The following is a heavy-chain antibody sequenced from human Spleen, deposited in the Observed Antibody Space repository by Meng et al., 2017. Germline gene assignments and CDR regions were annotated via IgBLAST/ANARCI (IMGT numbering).Heavy chain of an antibody. Sequence: ASVKVSCKASGYTFTSNGISWVRQGPGQGLEWMGWISTYNGNTNYARKVQGRVTMTTDTSTGTAYMEVRSLRSDDTAVYYCARTLNNWNYLFDYWGQGTLVTVSS. J-gene: IGHJ4*02. CDR3: ARTLNNWNYLFDY. CDR2: ISTYNGNT. D-gene: IGHD1-7*01. CDR1: GYTFTSNG. V-gene: IGHV1-18*01.